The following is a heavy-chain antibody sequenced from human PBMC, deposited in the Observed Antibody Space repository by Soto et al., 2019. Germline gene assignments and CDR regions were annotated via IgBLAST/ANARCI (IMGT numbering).Heavy chain of an antibody. D-gene: IGHD2-15*01. CDR1: GGTFSSYA. Sequence: SVKVSCKASGGTFSSYAISWVRQAPGQGLEWMGGIIPIFGTANYAQKFQGRVTITADESTSTAYMELSSLRSEDTAVHYCAYCPAEYCSGGSCYYRLDYWGQGTLVTVSS. V-gene: IGHV1-69*13. J-gene: IGHJ4*02. CDR3: AYCPAEYCSGGSCYYRLDY. CDR2: IIPIFGTA.